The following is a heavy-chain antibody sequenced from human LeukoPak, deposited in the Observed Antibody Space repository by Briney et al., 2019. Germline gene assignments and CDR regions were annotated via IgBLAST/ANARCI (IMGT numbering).Heavy chain of an antibody. V-gene: IGHV3-53*05. CDR1: GYILKSYY. Sequence: GVSVRLSCAFSGYILKSYYMMCARQARGKGRVGGSVIYSGGSRYHADSVKGRFTISRDNFKNHLFLQVKNLRSWGQAGLYFGRDGGNYDFWSGYSFDYWGQGTLVTVSS. CDR2: IYSGGSR. CDR3: GRDGGNYDFWSGYSFDY. J-gene: IGHJ4*02. D-gene: IGHD3-3*01.